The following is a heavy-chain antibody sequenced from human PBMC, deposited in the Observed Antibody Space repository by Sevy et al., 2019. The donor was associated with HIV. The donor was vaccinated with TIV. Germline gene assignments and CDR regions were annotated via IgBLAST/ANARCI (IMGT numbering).Heavy chain of an antibody. CDR3: ARDYYGSGSYYEFVY. V-gene: IGHV4-38-2*02. D-gene: IGHD3-10*01. J-gene: IGHJ4*02. CDR2: VYDGGST. Sequence: LSLTCTVSGFSISSDYYWGWIRQPPGKGLEWIGSVYDGGSTYYNPSLKSRVTISIDTSKNQFSLKLSSVTAADTAVYYCARDYYGSGSYYEFVYWGQGTLVTVSS. CDR1: GFSISSDYY.